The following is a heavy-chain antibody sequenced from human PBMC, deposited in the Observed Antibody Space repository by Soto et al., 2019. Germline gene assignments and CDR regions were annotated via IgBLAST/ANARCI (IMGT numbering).Heavy chain of an antibody. CDR2: INPNSGGT. CDR3: AREGFGELSQYV. J-gene: IGHJ6*04. CDR1: GYTFTGYY. Sequence: GASVKVSCKASGYTFTGYYMHWVRQAPGQGLEWMGWINPNSGGTNYAQKFQGRVTMTRNTSISTAYMELSSLRSEDTAVYYCAREGFGELSQYVWGKGTTVTVSS. D-gene: IGHD3-10*01. V-gene: IGHV1-2*02.